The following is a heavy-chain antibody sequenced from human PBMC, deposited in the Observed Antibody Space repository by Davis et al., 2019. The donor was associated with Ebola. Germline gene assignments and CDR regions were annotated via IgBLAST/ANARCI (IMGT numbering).Heavy chain of an antibody. D-gene: IGHD1-26*01. CDR2: IYPDDSDT. V-gene: IGHV5-51*01. CDR1: GYNFPTFW. J-gene: IGHJ4*02. CDR3: ARRKTSASSYDS. Sequence: GESLKISCQGSGYNFPTFWIGWVRQMSGKGLEWMGVIYPDDSDTTYNPSFEGHVTISADVSTGTAYLQWTSLEPSDTAIYFCARRKTSASSYDSWGQGTLVTVSS.